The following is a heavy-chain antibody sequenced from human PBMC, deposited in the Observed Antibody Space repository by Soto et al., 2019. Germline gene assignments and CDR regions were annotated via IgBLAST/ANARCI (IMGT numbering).Heavy chain of an antibody. V-gene: IGHV3-23*01. D-gene: IGHD3-10*01. CDR3: AKDPSSGFAMENCFDY. CDR1: GFTFSSYA. CDR2: ISGSSTST. Sequence: EVQLSGSGGGLVQPGASLRLSCAASGFTFSSYAMSWVRQAPGKGLEWVSAISGSSTSTYYADSVKGRFTISRDNSKNTLYLQMNSLRAEDTAVYYCAKDPSSGFAMENCFDYWGQGTLVTVSS. J-gene: IGHJ4*02.